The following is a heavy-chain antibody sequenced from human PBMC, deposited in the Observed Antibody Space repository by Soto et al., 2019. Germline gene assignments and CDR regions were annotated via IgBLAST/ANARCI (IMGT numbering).Heavy chain of an antibody. CDR2: ISGSGGST. CDR1: GFTFSSYS. V-gene: IGHV3-23*01. J-gene: IGHJ4*02. CDR3: AKPLYYYDSSGLDY. D-gene: IGHD3-22*01. Sequence: GGSLRLSCAASGFTFSSYSMSWVRQAPGKGLEWVSAISGSGGSTYYADSVKGRFTISRDNSKNTLYLQMNSLRAEDTAVYYCAKPLYYYDSSGLDYWGQGTLVPVSS.